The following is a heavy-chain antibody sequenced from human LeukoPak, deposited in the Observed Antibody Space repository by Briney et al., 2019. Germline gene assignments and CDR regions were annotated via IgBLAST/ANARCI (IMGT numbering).Heavy chain of an antibody. V-gene: IGHV1-2*02. CDR2: INPNNGDT. D-gene: IGHD1-26*01. CDR1: GYTFTAYY. CDR3: ARGPSGGNFDY. J-gene: IGHJ4*02. Sequence: GASVKVSCKAPGYTFTAYYIHWLRQAPGQGLEWMGWINPNNGDTNYAQSFQGRVTMTRDTSISTVYMEMSRLRSDDTAVYYCARGPSGGNFDYWGQGTLVTVSS.